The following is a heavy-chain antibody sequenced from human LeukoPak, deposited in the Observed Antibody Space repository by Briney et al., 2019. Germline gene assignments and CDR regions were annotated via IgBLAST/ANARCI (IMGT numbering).Heavy chain of an antibody. V-gene: IGHV4-38-2*02. Sequence: SETLSLTCTVSGGSISSGYYWGWIRQPPGKGLEWIGSIYHSGSTYYNPSLKSRVTISVDTSKNQFSLKLSSVTAADTAVYYCARDPSPYSSSWYYWFDPWGQGTLVTVSS. D-gene: IGHD6-13*01. CDR2: IYHSGST. J-gene: IGHJ5*02. CDR3: ARDPSPYSSSWYYWFDP. CDR1: GGSISSGYY.